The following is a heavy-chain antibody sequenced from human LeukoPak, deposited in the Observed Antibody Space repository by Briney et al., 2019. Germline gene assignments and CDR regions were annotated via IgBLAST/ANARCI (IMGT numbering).Heavy chain of an antibody. V-gene: IGHV3-23*01. Sequence: GGSLRLSCTASGFPFNRFAMSWVRQAPGQGLAWVSAISGGGDAHYADSVKGRFTISRDNSKNTLFLHMNNLTADDTALYYCAKEGITGTDSWGQGTLVSVSS. J-gene: IGHJ4*02. CDR3: AKEGITGTDS. CDR2: ISGGGDA. CDR1: GFPFNRFA.